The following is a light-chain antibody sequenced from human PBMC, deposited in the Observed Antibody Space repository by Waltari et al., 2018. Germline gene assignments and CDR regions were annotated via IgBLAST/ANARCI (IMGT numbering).Light chain of an antibody. V-gene: IGLV1-40*01. CDR1: SSNIGAGYA. J-gene: IGLJ1*01. CDR2: GNS. Sequence: QSVLTQPPSVSGAPGQRVTISCTGSSSNIGAGYAVPWYQQLPGTAPKLLIYGNSNRPSGVPDRFSGSKSGTSASLAITGLQAEDEADYYCQSYDSSLSGSYVFGTGTKVTVL. CDR3: QSYDSSLSGSYV.